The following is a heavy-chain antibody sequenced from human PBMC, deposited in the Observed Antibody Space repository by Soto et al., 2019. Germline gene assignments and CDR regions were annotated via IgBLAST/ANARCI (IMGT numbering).Heavy chain of an antibody. CDR2: VYRTGRT. Sequence: SETLSLTCTVSGGSFKSGSYSWSWIRQPPGKGLEWIGYVYRTGRTSYNPSLKSRVSISMDTSKNQFSLNLDSVTAADTAVYFCARDFAYFDSWGQGTLVTVSS. CDR3: ARDFAYFDS. CDR1: GGSFKSGSYS. D-gene: IGHD3-3*01. V-gene: IGHV4-61*01. J-gene: IGHJ4*02.